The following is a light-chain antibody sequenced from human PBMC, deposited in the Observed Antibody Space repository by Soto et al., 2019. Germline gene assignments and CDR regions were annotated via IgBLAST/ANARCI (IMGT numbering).Light chain of an antibody. J-gene: IGLJ1*01. CDR3: CSFAGSNTQLYV. V-gene: IGLV2-23*02. CDR1: SSDVGSYNL. Sequence: QSVLTQPASVSGSPGQSITISCTGTSSDVGSYNLVSWYQHFPGKAPKVMIYAVSKRPSGVSNRFSGSKSGNTASLTISGLQAEDEGDYYCCSFAGSNTQLYVFGTGTKVTVL. CDR2: AVS.